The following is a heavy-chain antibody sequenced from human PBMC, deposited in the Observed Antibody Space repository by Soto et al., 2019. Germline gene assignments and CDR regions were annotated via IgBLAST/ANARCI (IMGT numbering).Heavy chain of an antibody. V-gene: IGHV4-31*03. D-gene: IGHD2-2*01. J-gene: IGHJ5*02. CDR3: GRDLTSNANCIDP. Sequence: SETLSLTCSVSGDPLHIGGYYWTWIRQRPGEGLEWMGYIHYAGKTYYNPSLESRLTMSVDRSKNQFSLKLNSVTAADTAVYYCGRDLTSNANCIDPWGQGTLVTVSS. CDR1: GDPLHIGGYY. CDR2: IHYAGKT.